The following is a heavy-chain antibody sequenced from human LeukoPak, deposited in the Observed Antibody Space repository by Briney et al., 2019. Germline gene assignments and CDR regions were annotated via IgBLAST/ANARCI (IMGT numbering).Heavy chain of an antibody. Sequence: PGGSLRLSCAASGFTFSNAWMSWVRQAPGKGLEWVGRIKSKTDGGTTDYAAPVKGRFTISRDDSKNTLYLQMNSLKTEDTAVYYCTRDIQLWPSERLYYYYYMDVWGKGTTVTVSS. D-gene: IGHD5-18*01. CDR2: IKSKTDGGTT. CDR1: GFTFSNAW. J-gene: IGHJ6*03. CDR3: TRDIQLWPSERLYYYYYMDV. V-gene: IGHV3-15*01.